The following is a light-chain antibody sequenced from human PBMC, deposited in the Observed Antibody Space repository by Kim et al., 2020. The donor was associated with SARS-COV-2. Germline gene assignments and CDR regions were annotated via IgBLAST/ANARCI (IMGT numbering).Light chain of an antibody. Sequence: QRVTISCSGSTVNIGINTVSWYQHLAGTAPKVLIYTNSERPSGVPDRFSGSKSGTSASLAISGLQSEDEAEYYCATWDQSLSGWVFGGGTKLTVL. J-gene: IGLJ3*02. CDR3: ATWDQSLSGWV. CDR1: TVNIGINT. V-gene: IGLV1-44*01. CDR2: TNS.